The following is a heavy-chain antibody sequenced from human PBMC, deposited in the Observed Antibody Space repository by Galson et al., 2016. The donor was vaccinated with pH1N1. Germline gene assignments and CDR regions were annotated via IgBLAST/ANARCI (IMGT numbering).Heavy chain of an antibody. J-gene: IGHJ6*02. Sequence: SVKVSCKASGYTFTSNAMNWVRQAPGQGLEWMGWINTNTGNPTYAQGFTGRFVFSLDTSVSMAYLQISSLKAEDTAVYYCARSYCRSTSCYGGSYYYYGMDVWGQGTTVTVSS. V-gene: IGHV7-4-1*04. CDR2: INTNTGNP. CDR3: ARSYCRSTSCYGGSYYYYGMDV. CDR1: GYTFTSNA. D-gene: IGHD2-2*01.